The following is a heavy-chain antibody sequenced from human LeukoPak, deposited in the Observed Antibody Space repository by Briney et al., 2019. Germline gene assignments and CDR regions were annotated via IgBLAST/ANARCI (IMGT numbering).Heavy chain of an antibody. CDR2: ISWNSGSI. D-gene: IGHD2-21*01. CDR3: VRDGVRAFDI. Sequence: GRSLRLSCAASGFTFDDYDMHWVRHAPGKGMEWVSGISWNSGSIVYADCVKGRFNISRDKAKNCVYLQMNSLRAEDMALYYCVRDGVRAFDIWGQGTMVTVSS. CDR1: GFTFDDYD. J-gene: IGHJ3*02. V-gene: IGHV3-9*03.